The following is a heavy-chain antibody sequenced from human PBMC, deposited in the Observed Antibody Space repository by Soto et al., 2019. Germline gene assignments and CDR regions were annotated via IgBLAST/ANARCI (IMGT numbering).Heavy chain of an antibody. J-gene: IGHJ2*01. CDR2: IIPIFGTA. V-gene: IGHV1-69*01. CDR3: ARDYLRSRGGYGHTYFDL. Sequence: QVQLVQSGAEVKKPGSSVKVSCKASGGTFSSYAISWVRQAPGQGREWMGGIIPIFGTAYYAQKLQGRVTISADESTITDYMELRSLGSEDTSFYYCARDYLRSRGGYGHTYFDLWGRGTLVTVSA. CDR1: GGTFSSYA. D-gene: IGHD5-12*01.